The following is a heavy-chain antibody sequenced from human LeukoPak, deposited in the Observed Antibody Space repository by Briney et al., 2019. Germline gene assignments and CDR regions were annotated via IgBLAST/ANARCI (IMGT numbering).Heavy chain of an antibody. V-gene: IGHV4-31*11. J-gene: IGHJ6*02. CDR1: GGSFSGYY. D-gene: IGHD5-24*01. CDR2: IYYSGST. CDR3: STGRDGYNGYYYYYGMDV. Sequence: SETLSLTCAVYGGSFSGYYWSWIRQHPGKGLEWIGYIYYSGSTYYNPSLKSRVTISVDTSKNQFSLKLSSVTAADTAVYYCSTGRDGYNGYYYYYGMDVWGQGTTVTVSS.